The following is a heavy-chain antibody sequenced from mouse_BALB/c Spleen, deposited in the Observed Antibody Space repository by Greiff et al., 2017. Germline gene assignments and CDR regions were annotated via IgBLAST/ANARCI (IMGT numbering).Heavy chain of an antibody. CDR3: ARGSRLRGDFDY. J-gene: IGHJ2*01. D-gene: IGHD1-2*01. V-gene: IGHV1-9*01. CDR2: ILPGSGST. CDR1: GYTFSSYW. Sequence: QVQLKESGAELMKPGASVKISCKATGYTFSSYWIEWVKQRPGHGLEWIGEILPGSGSTNYNEKFKGKATFTADTSSNTAYMQLSSLTSEDSAVYYCARGSRLRGDFDYWGQGTTLTVSS.